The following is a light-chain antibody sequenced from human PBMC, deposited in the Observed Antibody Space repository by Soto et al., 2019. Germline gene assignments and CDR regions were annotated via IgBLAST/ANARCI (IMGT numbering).Light chain of an antibody. CDR3: QQRSNWPT. CDR2: DAS. Sequence: EIVLTQSPATPSLSPGERATLSCRASQSVSSYLAWYQQKPGQAPRLLIYDASNRATGIPARFSGSGSGTDFTLTISSLEPEDFAVYYCQQRSNWPTFGQGTKV. V-gene: IGKV3-11*01. CDR1: QSVSSY. J-gene: IGKJ1*01.